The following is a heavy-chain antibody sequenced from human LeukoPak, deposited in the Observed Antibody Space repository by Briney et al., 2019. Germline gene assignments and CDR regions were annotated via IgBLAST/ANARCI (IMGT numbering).Heavy chain of an antibody. J-gene: IGHJ4*02. D-gene: IGHD5-12*01. Sequence: SETLSLTCAVYGGSFSGYYWSWTRQPPGKGLEWIGENNHSGSTNYNPSLKSRVTISVDTSKNQFSLKLSSVTAADTAVYYCARGPGYSGYESIDYWGQGTLVTVSS. CDR3: ARGPGYSGYESIDY. CDR1: GGSFSGYY. CDR2: NNHSGST. V-gene: IGHV4-34*01.